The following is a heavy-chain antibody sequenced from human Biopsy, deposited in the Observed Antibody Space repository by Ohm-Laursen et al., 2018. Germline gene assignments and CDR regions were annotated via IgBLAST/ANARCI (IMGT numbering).Heavy chain of an antibody. J-gene: IGHJ5*02. CDR2: IYNTETT. CDR1: GGSISSSTTYY. Sequence: SETLSLTCTVSGGSISSSTTYYWAWLRQPPGKGLEYIGSIYNTETTFYNPSLKSRVTISVDTSTNQFSLKVSSVTAADTALYFCARHPTGFWFDPWGHGTLVTVSS. V-gene: IGHV4-39*01. CDR3: ARHPTGFWFDP.